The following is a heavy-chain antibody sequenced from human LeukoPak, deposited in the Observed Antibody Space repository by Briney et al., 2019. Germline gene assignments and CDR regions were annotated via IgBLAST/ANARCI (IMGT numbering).Heavy chain of an antibody. V-gene: IGHV3-11*04. CDR2: ITNSGSTT. CDR3: AELGITMIGGV. D-gene: IGHD3-10*02. J-gene: IGHJ6*04. Sequence: TGGSLRLSCVASGFTFSDYYMSWIRQAPGKGLEWISYITNSGSTTFYADSVKGRFTISRDNAKNSLYLQMNSLRAEDTAVYYCAELGITMIGGVWGKGTTVTISS. CDR1: GFTFSDYY.